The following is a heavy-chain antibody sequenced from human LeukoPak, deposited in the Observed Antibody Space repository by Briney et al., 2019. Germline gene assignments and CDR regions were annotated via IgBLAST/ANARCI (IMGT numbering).Heavy chain of an antibody. CDR2: ISGSGGST. D-gene: IGHD4-17*01. CDR3: AKASLGVLGTVTTWGNYFDY. CDR1: GFTFSSYA. J-gene: IGHJ4*02. V-gene: IGHV3-23*01. Sequence: PGGSLRLSCAASGFTFSSYAMNWVRQAPGKGLEWVSGISGSGGSTYYADSVKGRFTISRDNSKNTLYLQMISLRAEDTAVYYCAKASLGVLGTVTTWGNYFDYWGQGTLVTVSS.